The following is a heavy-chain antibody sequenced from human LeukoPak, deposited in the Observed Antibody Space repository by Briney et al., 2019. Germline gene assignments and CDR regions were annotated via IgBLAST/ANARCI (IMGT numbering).Heavy chain of an antibody. Sequence: GGSLRLPCAASGFTFSDYYMSWIRQAPGKGLEWVSSISSSSSYIYYADSVKGRFTISRDNSKNTLYLQMNSLRAEDTAVYYCAKDRGDGYNRFSVFDYWGQGTLVTVSS. V-gene: IGHV3-11*06. CDR3: AKDRGDGYNRFSVFDY. CDR2: ISSSSSYI. J-gene: IGHJ4*02. CDR1: GFTFSDYY. D-gene: IGHD5-24*01.